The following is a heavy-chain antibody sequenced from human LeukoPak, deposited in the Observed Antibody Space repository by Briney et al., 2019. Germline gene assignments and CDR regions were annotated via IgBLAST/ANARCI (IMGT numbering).Heavy chain of an antibody. J-gene: IGHJ5*02. CDR3: AREYYDILTDPGWFDP. Sequence: GGSLRLSCAASGFTFSSYGMHWVRQAPGKGLEWVAFIRHDGSNKFHADSVKGRFTISRDNSKNTVYLQMNSLRAEDTAVYYCAREYYDILTDPGWFDPWGQGTLVTVSS. CDR2: IRHDGSNK. D-gene: IGHD3-9*01. V-gene: IGHV3-30*02. CDR1: GFTFSSYG.